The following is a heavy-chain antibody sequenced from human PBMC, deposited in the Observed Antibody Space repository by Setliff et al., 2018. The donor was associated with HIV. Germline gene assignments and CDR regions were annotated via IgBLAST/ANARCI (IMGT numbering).Heavy chain of an antibody. V-gene: IGHV1-18*01. CDR2: ISAYNGNT. Sequence: VKVSCKASGYTFTSYGISWVRQAPGQGLEWMGWISAYNGNTNYAQKLQGRVTMTTDTSTSTAYMELRSLRSDDTAVYYCARDPPGWRYDSSGYTDYWGQGTLVTVSS. CDR3: ARDPPGWRYDSSGYTDY. D-gene: IGHD3-22*01. J-gene: IGHJ4*02. CDR1: GYTFTSYG.